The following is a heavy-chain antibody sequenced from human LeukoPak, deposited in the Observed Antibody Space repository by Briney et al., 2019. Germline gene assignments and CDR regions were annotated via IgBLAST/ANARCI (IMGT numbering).Heavy chain of an antibody. D-gene: IGHD3-10*01. CDR3: ARDGESSGSYYSLDY. V-gene: IGHV3-53*01. Sequence: GGSLRLSCAASGFTVSSNYMSWVRQAPGKGLEWVLVIYSGGSTYYADAVKGRFTITRDNSKNTLYLQMNSLRAEDTAVYYCARDGESSGSYYSLDYWGQGTLVTVSS. CDR2: IYSGGST. CDR1: GFTVSSNY. J-gene: IGHJ4*02.